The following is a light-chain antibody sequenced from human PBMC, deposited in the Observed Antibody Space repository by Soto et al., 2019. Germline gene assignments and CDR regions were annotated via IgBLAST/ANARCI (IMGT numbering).Light chain of an antibody. Sequence: QSVLTQPASVSGSPGQSITISCSGTSSDVGGYNYVSWYQQHPGKVPKLMIYDVSNRPSGVSNRFSGSKSGNTASLTISGLQAEDEADYYCSSYTSSSTVGAFGTGTKVTVL. CDR1: SSDVGGYNY. CDR2: DVS. J-gene: IGLJ1*01. CDR3: SSYTSSSTVGA. V-gene: IGLV2-14*01.